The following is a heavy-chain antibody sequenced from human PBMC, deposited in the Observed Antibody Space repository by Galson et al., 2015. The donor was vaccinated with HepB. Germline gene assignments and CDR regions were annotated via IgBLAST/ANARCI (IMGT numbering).Heavy chain of an antibody. CDR1: GFTFSRYW. CDR2: IKKDGSEK. Sequence: SLRLSCAASGFTFSRYWMNWVRQAPGKGLEWVANIKKDGSEKNYVDSVKGRFTISRDNARNSLYLQMNSLRVEDTAVYYCAGGGISSPFDHWGQGTLVTVSS. V-gene: IGHV3-7*03. D-gene: IGHD3-3*02. CDR3: AGGGISSPFDH. J-gene: IGHJ4*02.